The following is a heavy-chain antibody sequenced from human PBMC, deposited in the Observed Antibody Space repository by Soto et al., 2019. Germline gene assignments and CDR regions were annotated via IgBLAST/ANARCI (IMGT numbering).Heavy chain of an antibody. CDR2: IYHSGST. CDR3: ARVFYYDSSGYYQYYFDY. J-gene: IGHJ4*02. CDR1: CGSISSGGYS. V-gene: IGHV4-30-2*01. D-gene: IGHD3-22*01. Sequence: QLQLQESGSGLVKPSQTLSLTCAVSCGSISSGGYSLSWIRQPPGKGLEWIGYIYHSGSTYYNPSLKRRVTMSVDRSKNPFSLTLSSVAAADTAVYYCARVFYYDSSGYYQYYFDYWGKGTLVTVSS.